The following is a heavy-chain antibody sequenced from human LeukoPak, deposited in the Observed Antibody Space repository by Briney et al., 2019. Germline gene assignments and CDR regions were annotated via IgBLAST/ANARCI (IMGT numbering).Heavy chain of an antibody. D-gene: IGHD3-3*01. V-gene: IGHV3-21*06. CDR2: ITSSSSYI. CDR1: GFTFSTYN. Sequence: GGSLRLSCAASGFTFSTYNMNWVRQAPGRGLEWVSSITSSSSYIYYADSVKGRFTISRDNAKNSLYLQMNSLRAEDTAVYYCARDPTKYDFWSGYSPGWFDPWGQGTLVTVSS. J-gene: IGHJ5*02. CDR3: ARDPTKYDFWSGYSPGWFDP.